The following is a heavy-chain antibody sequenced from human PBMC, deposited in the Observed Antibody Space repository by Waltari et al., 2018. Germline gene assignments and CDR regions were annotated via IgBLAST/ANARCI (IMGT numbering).Heavy chain of an antibody. CDR1: GFTFSSYG. J-gene: IGHJ4*02. CDR3: AKAGGGY. D-gene: IGHD3-16*01. CDR2: IWYDGSNK. Sequence: QVQLVESGGGVVQPGRSLRLSWAASGFTFSSYGMHWVRQAPGKGLEWVAVIWYDGSNKYYADSVKGRFTISRDNSKNTLYLQMNSLRAEDTAMYYCAKAGGGYWGQGTLVTVSS. V-gene: IGHV3-30*18.